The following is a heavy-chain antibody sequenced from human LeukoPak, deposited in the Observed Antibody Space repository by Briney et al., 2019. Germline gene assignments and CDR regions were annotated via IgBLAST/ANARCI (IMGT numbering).Heavy chain of an antibody. J-gene: IGHJ4*02. CDR2: ISYDGSNK. CDR1: GFTFSSYA. Sequence: GGSLRLSCAASGFTFSSYAMHWVRQAPGKRLEWVAVISYDGSNKYYADSVKGRFTISRDNSKNTLYLQMNSLRAEDTAVYYCARDGGVVVVPAASALDYWGQGTLVTVSS. CDR3: ARDGGVVVVPAASALDY. V-gene: IGHV3-30-3*01. D-gene: IGHD2-2*01.